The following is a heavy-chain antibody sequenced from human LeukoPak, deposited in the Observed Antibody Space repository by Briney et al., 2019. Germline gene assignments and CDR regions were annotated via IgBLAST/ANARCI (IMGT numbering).Heavy chain of an antibody. V-gene: IGHV3-33*01. J-gene: IGHJ4*02. CDR2: IWYDGSNK. Sequence: SGRSLRLSCAASGFTFSSYGMHWVRQAPGKGLEWVAVIWYDGSNKYYADSVKGRFTISRDNSKNTLYLQMNSLRAEDTAVYYCARDGGRRKSPPDYWGQGTLVTVSS. D-gene: IGHD3-3*01. CDR1: GFTFSSYG. CDR3: ARDGGRRKSPPDY.